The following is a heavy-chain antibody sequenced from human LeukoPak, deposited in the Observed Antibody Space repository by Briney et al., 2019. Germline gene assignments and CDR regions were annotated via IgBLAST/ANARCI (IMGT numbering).Heavy chain of an antibody. CDR2: ISSSSSTI. D-gene: IGHD2-15*01. Sequence: PGGSLRLSCAASGFTFSSYSMNWVRQAPGKGLEWVSYISSSSSTIYYADSVKGRFTISRDNAKNSLYLQMNSLRAEDTAVYYCARDEGYCSGGSCHGKNWFDPWGQGTLVTVSS. J-gene: IGHJ5*02. V-gene: IGHV3-48*01. CDR3: ARDEGYCSGGSCHGKNWFDP. CDR1: GFTFSSYS.